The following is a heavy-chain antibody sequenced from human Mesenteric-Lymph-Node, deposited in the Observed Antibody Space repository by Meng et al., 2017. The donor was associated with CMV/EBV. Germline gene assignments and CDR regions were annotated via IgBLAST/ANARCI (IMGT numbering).Heavy chain of an antibody. CDR1: GGSFSGYY. J-gene: IGHJ4*02. CDR2: INHSGST. V-gene: IGHV4-34*01. Sequence: QVSVHQWGAGLLKPSEALSVTCAVYGGSFSGYYWNWIRQSPEKGLEWIGEINHSGSTNYNPSFTSRIIISVDTSTNQISLNMSSVTAADTAVYYCARGSSYDILTGYFDYWGQGALVTVSS. CDR3: ARGSSYDILTGYFDY. D-gene: IGHD3-9*01.